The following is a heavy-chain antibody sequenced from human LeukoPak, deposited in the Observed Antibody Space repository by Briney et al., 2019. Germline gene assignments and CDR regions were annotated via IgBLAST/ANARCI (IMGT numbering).Heavy chain of an antibody. CDR2: IIPIFGTA. CDR1: GGTFSSYA. Sequence: ASVKVSCKASGGTFSSYAISWVRQAPGQGLEWMGRIIPIFGTANYAQKFQGRVTITTDESTSTAYMELSSLRSEDTAVYYCARSVFPPEAWFHPWGQGTLVTVSS. CDR3: ARSVFPPEAWFHP. D-gene: IGHD1-14*01. J-gene: IGHJ5*02. V-gene: IGHV1-69*05.